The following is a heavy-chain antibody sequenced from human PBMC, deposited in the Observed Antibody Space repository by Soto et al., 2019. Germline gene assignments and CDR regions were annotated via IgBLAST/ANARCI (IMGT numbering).Heavy chain of an antibody. J-gene: IGHJ2*01. Sequence: QVQLVQSGAEVKKPGSSVKVSCKASRGTFSSYAIRWVRQAPGQGLEWMGGSIPIFGTANYAQKFQGRVTITADESTSTAYMELSSLRSEDTAVYYCARSPHWDARYFDLWGRGTLVTVSS. D-gene: IGHD1-1*01. V-gene: IGHV1-69*12. CDR2: SIPIFGTA. CDR1: RGTFSSYA. CDR3: ARSPHWDARYFDL.